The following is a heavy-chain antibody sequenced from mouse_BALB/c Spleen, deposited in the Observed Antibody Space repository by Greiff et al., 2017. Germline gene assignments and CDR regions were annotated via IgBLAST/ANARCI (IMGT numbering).Heavy chain of an antibody. Sequence: VQLQQPGAELVKPGASVKLSCKASGYTFTSYWMHWVKQRPGQGLEWIGEIDPSDSYTNYNQKFKGKATLTVDKSSSTAYMQLSRLTSEDSAVYYCARTYGSSYSYAMDYWGQGTSVTVSS. CDR1: GYTFTSYW. V-gene: IGHV1-69*02. D-gene: IGHD1-1*01. J-gene: IGHJ4*01. CDR2: IDPSDSYT. CDR3: ARTYGSSYSYAMDY.